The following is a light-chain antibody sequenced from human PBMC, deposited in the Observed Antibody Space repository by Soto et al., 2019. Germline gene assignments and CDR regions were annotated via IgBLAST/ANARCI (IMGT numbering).Light chain of an antibody. J-gene: IGLJ1*01. CDR2: EVS. V-gene: IGLV2-8*01. CDR3: SSYAGSNNYV. Sequence: SALTQPPSASGSPGQSVTISCTGTSSVVGGYNYVSWYQQHPGKAPKLMIYEVSKRPSGVPDRFSGSKSGNAASLTVSGLQAEDEADYYCSSYAGSNNYVLGTGTKVTVL. CDR1: SSVVGGYNY.